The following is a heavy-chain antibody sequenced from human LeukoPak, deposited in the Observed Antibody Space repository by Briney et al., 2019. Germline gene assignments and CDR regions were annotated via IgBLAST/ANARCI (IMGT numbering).Heavy chain of an antibody. J-gene: IGHJ4*02. CDR1: GFTLTSYG. Sequence: GESLRLSCAASGFTLTSYGMNWIRQAPVRGLEWVSSITSSGAVYYADSLKGRFTISRDSANNSLYLQMSSLRAEDTALYYCTRAMVREWEPNISDSWGQGTLVTVSS. CDR3: TRAMVREWEPNISDS. D-gene: IGHD1-26*01. V-gene: IGHV3-21*01. CDR2: ITSSGAV.